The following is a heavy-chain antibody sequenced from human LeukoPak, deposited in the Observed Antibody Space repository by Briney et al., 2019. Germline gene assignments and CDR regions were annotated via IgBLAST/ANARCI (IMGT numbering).Heavy chain of an antibody. V-gene: IGHV1-46*01. Sequence: ASVKVSCKASGYTFTSYYMHWVRQAPGQGLEWMGIINPSGGSTSYAQKFQGRVTMTRDTSTSTVYMELSSLRSEDTAVYYRARDGTRIAAAGTSYYYYYGMDVWGQGTTVTVSS. CDR3: ARDGTRIAAAGTSYYYYYGMDV. CDR2: INPSGGST. D-gene: IGHD6-13*01. CDR1: GYTFTSYY. J-gene: IGHJ6*02.